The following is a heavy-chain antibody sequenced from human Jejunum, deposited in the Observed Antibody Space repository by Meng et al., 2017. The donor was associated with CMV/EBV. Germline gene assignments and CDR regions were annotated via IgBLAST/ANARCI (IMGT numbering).Heavy chain of an antibody. CDR2: IIPIIGRP. D-gene: IGHD1-20*01. J-gene: IGHJ5*01. CDR1: GGTLSSYV. Sequence: SGGTLSSYVISWVRPAPGQGLEWMGRIIPIIGRPHHAQRFQDRVSITADKATSTVYMELKTLTSEDTAVYFCASDITGNTYAYDSWGQGTLVTVSS. V-gene: IGHV1-69*04. CDR3: ASDITGNTYAYDS.